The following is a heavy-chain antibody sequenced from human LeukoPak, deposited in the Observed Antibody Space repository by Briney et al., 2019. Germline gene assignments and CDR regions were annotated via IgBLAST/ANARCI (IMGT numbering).Heavy chain of an antibody. CDR3: AKVRGTYSSGYFFDY. V-gene: IGHV3-23*01. CDR1: GFTFSSYA. Sequence: PGGSLRLSCTASGFTFSSYAMSWVRQAPGKGLEWVSAVSASGGTTYYADSVKGRFTISRDNAKKSLDLQMNSLRAEDTAFYYCAKVRGTYSSGYFFDYRGQGTLVTVSS. CDR2: VSASGGTT. D-gene: IGHD6-19*01. J-gene: IGHJ4*02.